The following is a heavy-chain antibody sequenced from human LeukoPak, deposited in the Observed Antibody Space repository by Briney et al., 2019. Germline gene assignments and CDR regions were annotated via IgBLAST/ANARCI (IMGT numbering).Heavy chain of an antibody. CDR1: GYTFTGHY. CDR3: ARVDDRGHYYDSSGPRKLFDY. CDR2: INPKNAGT. D-gene: IGHD3-22*01. J-gene: IGHJ4*02. V-gene: IGHV1-2*02. Sequence: ASVKVSCKASGYTFTGHYMHWVRQAPGQGLEWMGWINPKNAGTNFAQKFQGRVTMTRDTSISTAYMELSRLRSDDTAVYYCARVDDRGHYYDSSGPRKLFDYWGQGTLVTVSS.